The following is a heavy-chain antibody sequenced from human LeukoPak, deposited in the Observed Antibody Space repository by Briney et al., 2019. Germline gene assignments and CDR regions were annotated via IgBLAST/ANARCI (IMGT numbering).Heavy chain of an antibody. CDR2: IIPIFGTA. D-gene: IGHD2-21*02. CDR1: GGTFSSYA. CDR3: ASPGLDCGGDCYSPWFY. V-gene: IGHV1-69*13. J-gene: IGHJ4*02. Sequence: ASVKVSCKASGGTFSSYAISWVRQAPGQGLEWMGGIIPIFGTANYAQKFQGRVTITADESTSTAYMELSSLRSEDTAVYYCASPGLDCGGDCYSPWFYWGQGTLVTVSS.